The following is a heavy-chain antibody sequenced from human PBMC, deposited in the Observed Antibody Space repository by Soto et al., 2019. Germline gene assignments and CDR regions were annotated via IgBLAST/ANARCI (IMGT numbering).Heavy chain of an antibody. CDR2: INHSGST. Sequence: SETLSLTCAVYGGSFSGYYWSWIRQPPGKGLEWIGEINHSGSTNYNPSLKSRVTISVDTSKNQFSLKLSSVTAADTAVYYCARAIEQWELRYYYGMDVWGQGTTVTVSS. J-gene: IGHJ6*02. CDR1: GGSFSGYY. CDR3: ARAIEQWELRYYYGMDV. D-gene: IGHD1-26*01. V-gene: IGHV4-34*01.